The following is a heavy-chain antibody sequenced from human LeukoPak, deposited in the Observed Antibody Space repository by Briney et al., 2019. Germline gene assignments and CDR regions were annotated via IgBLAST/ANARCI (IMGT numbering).Heavy chain of an antibody. CDR3: ARETNYYDSSGNPYMDV. CDR2: INPSGGST. D-gene: IGHD3-22*01. Sequence: ASVKVSCKASGYTFTSYYMHWVRQAPGQGLEWMGIINPSGGSTSYAQKFQGRVTMTRDMSTSTLYMELSSLRSEDTAVYYCARETNYYDSSGNPYMDVWGKGTTVTISS. V-gene: IGHV1-46*01. CDR1: GYTFTSYY. J-gene: IGHJ6*03.